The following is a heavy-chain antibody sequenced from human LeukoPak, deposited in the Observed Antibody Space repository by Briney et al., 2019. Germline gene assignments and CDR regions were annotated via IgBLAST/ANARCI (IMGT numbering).Heavy chain of an antibody. CDR3: DALLRVVGY. D-gene: IGHD3-10*01. CDR1: GFTLSDHE. CDR2: SRNKINDYTT. J-gene: IGHJ4*02. Sequence: GGSLRLSCAASGFTLSDHEMDWVRQAPGKGLEWVGRSRNKINDYTTKYAASVKGTLTISRDDSRNTLYLQINSLKTEDTVVHYCDALLRVVGYWGQETLVSVPS. V-gene: IGHV3-72*01.